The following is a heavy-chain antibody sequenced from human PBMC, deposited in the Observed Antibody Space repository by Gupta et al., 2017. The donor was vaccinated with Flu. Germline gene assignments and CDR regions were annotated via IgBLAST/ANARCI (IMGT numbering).Heavy chain of an antibody. D-gene: IGHD3-9*01. V-gene: IGHV3-23*01. CDR3: AKIRFTTTITKGHFDY. CDR2: SSGSGGST. Sequence: SWVRQARGKGLEWVSSSSGSGGSTYYADSVKRRFTISRDNSKNTLYVQMNSLRAEDTAVYYCAKIRFTTTITKGHFDYWGQGTLVTVSS. J-gene: IGHJ4*02.